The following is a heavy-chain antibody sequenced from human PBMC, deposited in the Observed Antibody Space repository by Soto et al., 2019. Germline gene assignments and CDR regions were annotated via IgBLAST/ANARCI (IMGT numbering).Heavy chain of an antibody. V-gene: IGHV3-30-3*01. Sequence: GGSLRLSCAASGFTFSSYAMHWVRQAPGKGLEWVAVISYDGSNKYYADSVKGRFTISRDNSKNTLYRQMNGLRAEDTAVYYCARVKIPYDNANWFDPWGQGTLVTVSS. CDR1: GFTFSSYA. D-gene: IGHD3-22*01. J-gene: IGHJ5*02. CDR2: ISYDGSNK. CDR3: ARVKIPYDNANWFDP.